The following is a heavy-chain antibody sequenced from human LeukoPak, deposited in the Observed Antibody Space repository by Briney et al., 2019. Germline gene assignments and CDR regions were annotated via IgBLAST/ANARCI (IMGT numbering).Heavy chain of an antibody. CDR3: ARGASPDV. V-gene: IGHV3-53*01. D-gene: IGHD3-16*01. Sequence: GGSLRLSCAASGFTVTGSYMTWVRQAPGKGLEWVSIIYRGGGTSYANSVRGRSTVSRDNSKNTLYLQMNSLRAEDTAVYYCARGASPDVWGKGTTVTVSS. CDR2: IYRGGGT. CDR1: GFTVTGSY. J-gene: IGHJ6*04.